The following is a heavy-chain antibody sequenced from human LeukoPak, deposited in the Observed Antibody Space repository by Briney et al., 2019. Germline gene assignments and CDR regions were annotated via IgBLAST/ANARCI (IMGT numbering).Heavy chain of an antibody. D-gene: IGHD3-10*01. J-gene: IGHJ4*02. CDR1: GFTFSSYA. V-gene: IGHV3-30-3*01. Sequence: GGSLRLSCAASGFTFSSYAMHWVRQAPGKGLELVAVISYDGSNKYYADSVKGRFTISRDNSKNTLYLQMNSLRAEDTAVYYCARDRGPKRFGELCDYWGQETLVTVSS. CDR3: ARDRGPKRFGELCDY. CDR2: ISYDGSNK.